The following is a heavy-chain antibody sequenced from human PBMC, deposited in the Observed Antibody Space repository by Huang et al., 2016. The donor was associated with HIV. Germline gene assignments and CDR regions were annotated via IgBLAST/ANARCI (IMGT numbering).Heavy chain of an antibody. J-gene: IGHJ1*01. V-gene: IGHV2-5*01. CDR3: ARRAASGWQQEYFHL. CDR2: IHWKKAK. CDR1: GFSLSTSGVG. Sequence: QITLKESGPTLVKPTQTLTLTCTFSGFSLSTSGVGVGWIRQPPGKALSWLALIHWKKAKHYNSALKSRLTITKDTSKNQVVLTMANVDPLDTATYYCARRAASGWQQEYFHLWGQGTLVTVSS. D-gene: IGHD6-19*01.